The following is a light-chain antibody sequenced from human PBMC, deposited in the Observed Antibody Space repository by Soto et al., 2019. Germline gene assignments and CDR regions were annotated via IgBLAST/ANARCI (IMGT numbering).Light chain of an antibody. J-gene: IGLJ1*01. V-gene: IGLV2-14*01. CDR3: SSYTTSSTSYV. CDR1: SGDIGAYNF. Sequence: LTQPASVSGSPGQSITISCAGTSGDIGAYNFVSWYQQHPGKAPKLMIYEVSNRPSGVSTRFSASKSGNTASLTISGLQAEDEADYYCSSYTTSSTSYVFGTGTKVTVL. CDR2: EVS.